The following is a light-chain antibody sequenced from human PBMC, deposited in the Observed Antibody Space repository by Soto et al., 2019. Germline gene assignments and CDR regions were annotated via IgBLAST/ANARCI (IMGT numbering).Light chain of an antibody. CDR2: DDS. CDR3: QVWDSSTDHPGV. V-gene: IGLV3-21*02. J-gene: IGLJ3*02. Sequence: SYELTQPPSVSVAPGQTARITCGGINIGSKSVHWYQQKPGQAPVLVVYDDSDLPSGIPERFSGSSSGNTATLTISRVEAGDEADYYCQVWDSSTDHPGVFGGGTKLTVL. CDR1: NIGSKS.